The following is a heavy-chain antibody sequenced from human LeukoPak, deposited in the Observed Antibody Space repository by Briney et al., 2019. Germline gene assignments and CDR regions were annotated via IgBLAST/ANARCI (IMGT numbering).Heavy chain of an antibody. V-gene: IGHV4-4*02. CDR2: IHHSGST. Sequence: PSEPLSLTCAVSGASVSSSNWWMWVRQPPKKGLEWIGEIHHSGSTNYNPSLKSRVTMSVDTSKNQISLRLTSVTAADTAVYYCARGLYGSDSFWGQGKLVTVSS. CDR1: GASVSSSNW. CDR3: ARGLYGSDSF. D-gene: IGHD6-19*01. J-gene: IGHJ4*02.